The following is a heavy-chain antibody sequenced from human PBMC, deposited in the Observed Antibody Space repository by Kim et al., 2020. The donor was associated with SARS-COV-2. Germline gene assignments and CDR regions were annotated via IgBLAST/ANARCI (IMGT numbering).Heavy chain of an antibody. CDR2: IHYSGNS. J-gene: IGHJ4*02. V-gene: IGHV4-59*01. CDR3: ARTPYGSTWSYYFAY. CDR1: GSSISNYY. D-gene: IGHD6-13*01. Sequence: SETLSLTCTVSGSSISNYYWSWIRQPPGKGLEWIGYIHYSGNSNYNPSLKSRVTISVDTSKKQFSLKLGSVTAADTAVYYCARTPYGSTWSYYFAYWGQG.